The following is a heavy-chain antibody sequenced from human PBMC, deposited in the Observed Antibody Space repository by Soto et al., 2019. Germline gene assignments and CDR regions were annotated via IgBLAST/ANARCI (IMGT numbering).Heavy chain of an antibody. CDR3: ASPTRFDYYGSSGEDAFDI. J-gene: IGHJ3*02. CDR2: INPSGGSR. CDR1: GYTFTSYY. D-gene: IGHD3-22*01. Sequence: EASVKVSCKASGYTFTSYYMHWVRQAPGQGLEWMGIINPSGGSRSYAQKFQGRVTMTRDTSTSTVYMELSSLRSEDTAVYYCASPTRFDYYGSSGEDAFDIWGQGTMVTVSS. V-gene: IGHV1-46*01.